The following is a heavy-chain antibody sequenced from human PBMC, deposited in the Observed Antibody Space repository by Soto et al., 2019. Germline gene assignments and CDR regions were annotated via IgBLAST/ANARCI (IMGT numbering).Heavy chain of an antibody. Sequence: ASVKVSCKASGYTFTGYYMHWVRQAPGQGLEWMGWINPNSGGTNYAQKFQGRVTMARDTSISTAYMELSRLRSDDTAVYYCASAVVVVAAKGSYYYYGMDVWGQGTTVTVSS. J-gene: IGHJ6*02. D-gene: IGHD2-15*01. V-gene: IGHV1-2*02. CDR1: GYTFTGYY. CDR2: INPNSGGT. CDR3: ASAVVVVAAKGSYYYYGMDV.